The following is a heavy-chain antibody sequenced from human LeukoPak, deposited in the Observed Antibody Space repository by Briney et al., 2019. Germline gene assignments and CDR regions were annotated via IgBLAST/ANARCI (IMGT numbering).Heavy chain of an antibody. D-gene: IGHD4-17*01. Sequence: SDTLSLTCSVSGGSISSNGYYWGWIRQPPGKGLEWIGAIYYSGSAYYNPSLKSRVTISVDTSKNQFSLKVTSVTAADTAVYYCARAYGARPYYYFDSWGQGTLVTVSS. CDR3: ARAYGARPYYYFDS. CDR1: GGSISSNGYY. CDR2: IYYSGSA. J-gene: IGHJ4*02. V-gene: IGHV4-39*01.